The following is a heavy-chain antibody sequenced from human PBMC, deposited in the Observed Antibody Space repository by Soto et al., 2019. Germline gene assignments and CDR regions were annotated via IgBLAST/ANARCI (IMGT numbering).Heavy chain of an antibody. D-gene: IGHD3-3*01. J-gene: IGHJ4*02. CDR2: IYSAGTT. Sequence: GSLRLSCAASGFTVSSSYMNWVRQAPGKGLEWVSVIYSAGTTYYADSVKGRFTISRDNSKNTLYLQMNSLRAEDTAIYYCAKEGSIFGVVSPFFDYWGQGTLVTVSS. CDR1: GFTVSSSY. V-gene: IGHV3-66*01. CDR3: AKEGSIFGVVSPFFDY.